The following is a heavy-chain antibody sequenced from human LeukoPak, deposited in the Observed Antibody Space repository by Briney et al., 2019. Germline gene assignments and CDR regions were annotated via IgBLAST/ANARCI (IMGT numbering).Heavy chain of an antibody. D-gene: IGHD1-1*01. J-gene: IGHJ4*02. CDR1: GFTFSSYE. Sequence: PGGSLRLSCAASGFTFSSYEMNWVRQAPGKGLEWVSYISSSSSTIYYADSVKGRFTISRGNAKNSLYLQMNSLRAEDTAVYYCARGARWIDFWGQGTLVTVSS. V-gene: IGHV3-48*03. CDR2: ISSSSSTI. CDR3: ARGARWIDF.